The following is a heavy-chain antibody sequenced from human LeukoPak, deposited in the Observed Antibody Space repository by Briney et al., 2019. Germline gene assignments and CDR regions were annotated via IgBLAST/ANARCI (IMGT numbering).Heavy chain of an antibody. J-gene: IGHJ4*01. CDR1: GGSMSHYY. CDR3: ARRGRPAGKDGGYEYSYFNY. V-gene: IGHV4-59*08. CDR2: ISYSGST. Sequence: SETLSLTCTVSGGSMSHYYWSWIRQTPGKGLEYIGYISYSGSTDHNPPLKSRVTISLDTSKNRFSLKLSSVTAADTAVYYCARRGRPAGKDGGYEYSYFNYWGQATLVTASS. D-gene: IGHD5-12*01.